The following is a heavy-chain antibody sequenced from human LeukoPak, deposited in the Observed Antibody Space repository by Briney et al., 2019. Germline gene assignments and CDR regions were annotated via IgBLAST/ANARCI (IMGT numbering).Heavy chain of an antibody. J-gene: IGHJ4*02. V-gene: IGHV3-74*01. CDR3: AREILAPGKTHDY. CDR1: GFTVSSNY. Sequence: PGGSLRLSCAASGFTVSSNYMSWVRQVPGKGLVWVSRINDDGSATFYADSVKGRFTISRDNAKNTLFLQINSLRAEDTAVYYCAREILAPGKTHDYWGQGTLVTVSS. CDR2: INDDGSAT.